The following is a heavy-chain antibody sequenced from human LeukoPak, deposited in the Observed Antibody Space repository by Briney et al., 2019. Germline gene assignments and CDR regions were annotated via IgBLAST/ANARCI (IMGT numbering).Heavy chain of an antibody. CDR2: IRGDGGLF. CDR1: GFTFSSHW. D-gene: IGHD1-26*01. Sequence: PGGSLRLSCEGSGFTFSSHWMHWVRQAPGKGLVWISNIRGDGGLFGYADSVKGRFTVSRDNAKNTLYLHMDSLRAEDTAVYYCARDEVGAPPIDYWGQGALVTVSS. CDR3: ARDEVGAPPIDY. J-gene: IGHJ4*02. V-gene: IGHV3-74*01.